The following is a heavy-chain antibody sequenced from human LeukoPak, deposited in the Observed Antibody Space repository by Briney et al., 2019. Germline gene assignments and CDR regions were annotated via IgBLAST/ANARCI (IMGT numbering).Heavy chain of an antibody. J-gene: IGHJ4*02. CDR3: AKDPDGDYGCYFDY. D-gene: IGHD4-17*01. Sequence: GGSLRLSCAASGFTFSSYGMHWVRQAPGKGLEWVAVISYDGSNKYYADSVKGRFTISRDNSKNTLYLQMNSLRAEDTAVYYCAKDPDGDYGCYFDYWGQGTLVTVSS. CDR2: ISYDGSNK. CDR1: GFTFSSYG. V-gene: IGHV3-30*18.